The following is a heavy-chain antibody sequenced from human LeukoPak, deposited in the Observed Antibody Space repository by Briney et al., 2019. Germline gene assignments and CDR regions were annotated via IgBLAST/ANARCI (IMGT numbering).Heavy chain of an antibody. CDR1: GGSFSGYY. Sequence: PSETLSLTCAVYGGSFSGYYWSWIRQPPGKGLELIGYIYYSGSTNYNPSLKSRVTISVDTSKNQFSLKLSSVTAADTAVYYCARYGSRIVFGVVAARAWFDPWGQGTLVTVSS. J-gene: IGHJ5*02. CDR2: IYYSGST. D-gene: IGHD2-15*01. V-gene: IGHV4-59*08. CDR3: ARYGSRIVFGVVAARAWFDP.